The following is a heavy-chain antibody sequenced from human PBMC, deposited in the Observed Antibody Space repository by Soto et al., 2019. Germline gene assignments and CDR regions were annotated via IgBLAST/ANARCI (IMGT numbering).Heavy chain of an antibody. CDR1: GFTFSDHY. D-gene: IGHD3-10*01. CDR2: TRNKANSYIT. CDR3: ARYSGNYYKSFDY. Sequence: EVQLVESGGGLVQPGGSLRLSCAASGFTFSDHYMDWVRQAPGKGLEWVGRTRNKANSYITEYAASVKGRFTISRDDSKNSLYLQMNSLETEDTAVYYCARYSGNYYKSFDYWGQGTLVTVSS. J-gene: IGHJ4*02. V-gene: IGHV3-72*01.